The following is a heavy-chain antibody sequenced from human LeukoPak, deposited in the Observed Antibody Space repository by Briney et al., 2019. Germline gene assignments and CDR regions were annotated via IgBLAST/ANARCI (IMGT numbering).Heavy chain of an antibody. CDR1: GGSISSGNYY. Sequence: PSQTLSLTCTVSGGSISSGNYYWRWIRQPAGKGLEWIGRISTSGSTDYNPSLKSRVTISVDMSKNQFSLKLSSVTAADTAVYYCAMGGGLRIVDYWGQGTLVTVSS. CDR2: ISTSGST. J-gene: IGHJ4*02. D-gene: IGHD3-16*01. CDR3: AMGGGLRIVDY. V-gene: IGHV4-61*02.